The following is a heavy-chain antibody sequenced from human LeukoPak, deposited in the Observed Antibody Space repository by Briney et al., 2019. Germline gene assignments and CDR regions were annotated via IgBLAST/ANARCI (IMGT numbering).Heavy chain of an antibody. D-gene: IGHD4-17*01. Sequence: PSETLSLTCTVSGGSINSGGYYWSWIRQHPGKGLEWIGYIRYSGSTYYNPSLKSRVTISIDTSKNQFSLELNSVTAADTAVYYCARDEVDYGERDSYYYGVDVWGQGTTVTVSS. J-gene: IGHJ6*02. CDR2: IRYSGST. V-gene: IGHV4-31*03. CDR3: ARDEVDYGERDSYYYGVDV. CDR1: GGSINSGGYY.